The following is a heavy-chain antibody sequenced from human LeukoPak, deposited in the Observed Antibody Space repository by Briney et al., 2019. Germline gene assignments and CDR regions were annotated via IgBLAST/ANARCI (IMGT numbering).Heavy chain of an antibody. Sequence: PSETLSLTCTVSDDSISSVGYYWTWIRQYPGKGLEWIGYIHYSGNTYYNPSLKSRVTISVDTSKNHFSLRLSSVTAADTAVYYCASYGSGNYRFFDSWGQGTLVTVSS. D-gene: IGHD3-10*01. CDR3: ASYGSGNYRFFDS. CDR2: IHYSGNT. V-gene: IGHV4-31*03. CDR1: DDSISSVGYY. J-gene: IGHJ4*02.